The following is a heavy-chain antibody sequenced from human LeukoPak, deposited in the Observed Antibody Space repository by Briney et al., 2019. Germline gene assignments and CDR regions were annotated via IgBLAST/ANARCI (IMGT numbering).Heavy chain of an antibody. J-gene: IGHJ4*02. CDR3: AKDPKGLVRSYYFEY. CDR2: ISGSGGST. CDR1: GFTFSSYA. V-gene: IGHV3-23*01. Sequence: GSLRLSCAASGFTFSSYAMSWVRQAPGKGLEWVSAISGSGGSTYYADSVKGRFTISRDNSKNTLYLQMNSLRAEDTAVYYCAKDPKGLVRSYYFEYWGQGTLVTVSS. D-gene: IGHD3-16*01.